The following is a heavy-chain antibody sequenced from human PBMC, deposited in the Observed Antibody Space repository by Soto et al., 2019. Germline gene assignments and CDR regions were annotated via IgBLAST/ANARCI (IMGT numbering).Heavy chain of an antibody. CDR2: IYYDGTA. CDR3: ATQGKEAHSLDH. Sequence: SETLSLTCTVSGASFSPNYWSWIRQPPGKGLEWVGYIYYDGTARHNPSLKSRVTISLETSRSQFSLRLSSVTAADTAVYYCATQGKEAHSLDHWGPGTLVTVSS. D-gene: IGHD6-13*01. V-gene: IGHV4-59*08. J-gene: IGHJ5*02. CDR1: GASFSPNY.